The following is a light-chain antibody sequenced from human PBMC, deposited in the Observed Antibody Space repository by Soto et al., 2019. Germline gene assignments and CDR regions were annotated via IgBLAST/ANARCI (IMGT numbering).Light chain of an antibody. CDR1: NSDVGGYKY. CDR2: NVG. CDR3: CAYAGSYTVL. J-gene: IGLJ2*01. Sequence: QSALTQPRSVSGSPGQSVTISCTGTNSDVGGYKYVSWYQQHPGKVPKLMMFNVGERPTGVPDRFSGSKSGNTASLSISGFQAEDEADYYCCAYAGSYTVLFGGGTKLTVL. V-gene: IGLV2-11*01.